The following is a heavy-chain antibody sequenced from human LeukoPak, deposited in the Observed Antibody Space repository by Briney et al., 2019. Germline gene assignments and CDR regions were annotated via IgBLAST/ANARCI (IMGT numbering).Heavy chain of an antibody. V-gene: IGHV3-30*02. CDR3: ARTGLLWFGESSPMECYFDY. D-gene: IGHD3-10*01. Sequence: GGSLRLSCAASGFTFSSYGMHWVRQAPGKGLEWVAFIRYDGSNKYYADSVKGRFTISRDNSKNTLYLQMNSLRAEDTAVYYCARTGLLWFGESSPMECYFDYWGQGTLVTVSS. CDR2: IRYDGSNK. J-gene: IGHJ4*02. CDR1: GFTFSSYG.